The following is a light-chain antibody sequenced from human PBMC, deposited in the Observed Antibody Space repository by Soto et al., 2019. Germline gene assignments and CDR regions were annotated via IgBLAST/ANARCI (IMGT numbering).Light chain of an antibody. CDR1: QSVSSN. V-gene: IGKV3-15*01. Sequence: EIVITQSPATLSLSPGERATLSCRASQSVSSNLAWYQQKPGQAPRLLIYGASTRATGIPARFSGSGPGTEFTLTISSLQSEDFAVYYCQQYNNWPPITFGQGTRLEIK. CDR3: QQYNNWPPIT. CDR2: GAS. J-gene: IGKJ5*01.